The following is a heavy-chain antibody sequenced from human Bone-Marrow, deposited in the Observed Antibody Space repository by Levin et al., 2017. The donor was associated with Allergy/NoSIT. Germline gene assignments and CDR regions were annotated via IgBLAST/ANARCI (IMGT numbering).Heavy chain of an antibody. D-gene: IGHD6-6*01. Sequence: SETLSLTCTVSGGSISSGGYYWSWIRQHPGKGLEWIGYIYYSGSTYYNPSLKSRVTISVDTSKNQFSLKLSSVTAADTAVYYCARGMYSSSFDLDYWGQGTLVTVSS. CDR2: IYYSGST. V-gene: IGHV4-31*03. CDR3: ARGMYSSSFDLDY. J-gene: IGHJ4*02. CDR1: GGSISSGGYY.